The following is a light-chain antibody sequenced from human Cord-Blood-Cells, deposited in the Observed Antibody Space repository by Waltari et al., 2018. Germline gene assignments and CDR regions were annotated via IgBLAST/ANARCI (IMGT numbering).Light chain of an antibody. Sequence: SSELTQAPAVSVALGQTVRLTCQGDSLRSYYASWYQQKPGQAPVLVIYGKNNRPSGIPDRFSGSSSGNTASLTITGAQAEDEADYYCNSRDSSGNPVVFGGGTKLTVL. CDR2: GKN. J-gene: IGLJ2*01. CDR1: SLRSYY. CDR3: NSRDSSGNPVV. V-gene: IGLV3-19*01.